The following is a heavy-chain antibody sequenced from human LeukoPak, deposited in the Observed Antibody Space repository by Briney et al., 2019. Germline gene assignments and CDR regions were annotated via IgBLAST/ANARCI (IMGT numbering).Heavy chain of an antibody. J-gene: IGHJ3*02. CDR3: ASGYCTNGVCYAFDI. V-gene: IGHV1-2*02. Sequence: ASVKVSCKASGYTFTGYYMHWLRPAPGQGLEWMGWINPNSGGTNYAQKFQGRVTMTRDTSISTAYMELSRLRSDDTAVYYCASGYCTNGVCYAFDIWGQGTMVTVSS. CDR1: GYTFTGYY. D-gene: IGHD2-8*01. CDR2: INPNSGGT.